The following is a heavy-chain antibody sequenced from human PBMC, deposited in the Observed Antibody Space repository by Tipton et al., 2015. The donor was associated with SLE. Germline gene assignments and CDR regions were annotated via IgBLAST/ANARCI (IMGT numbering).Heavy chain of an antibody. CDR3: ARGGLGVSYYYYMDV. J-gene: IGHJ6*03. Sequence: TLSLTCSVSGDSINDYYWSWIRQPPGTGLEWVGYIYYTGSTNSNPSLKSRVTISVDTSKNQFSLKLSSVTAADTAVYYCARGGLGVSYYYYMDVWGKGTTVTVSS. CDR2: IYYTGST. V-gene: IGHV4-59*01. D-gene: IGHD1-26*01. CDR1: GDSINDYY.